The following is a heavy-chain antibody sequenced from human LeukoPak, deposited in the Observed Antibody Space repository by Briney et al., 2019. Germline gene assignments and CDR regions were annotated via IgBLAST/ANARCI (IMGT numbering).Heavy chain of an antibody. CDR2: ISGSGDRT. D-gene: IGHD1-26*01. J-gene: IGHJ4*02. CDR1: GFTFSSFA. Sequence: QPGGSLRLSCAASGFTFSSFAISWVRQAPGKGLEYVSVISGSGDRTYDADSVKGRFTISRDNSKNTLYLQMNSLRAEASAIYYCAKTTGNVVGAYFDYWGQGTLVTVSS. V-gene: IGHV3-23*01. CDR3: AKTTGNVVGAYFDY.